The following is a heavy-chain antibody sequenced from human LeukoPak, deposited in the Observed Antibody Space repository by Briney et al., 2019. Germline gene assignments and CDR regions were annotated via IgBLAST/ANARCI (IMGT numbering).Heavy chain of an antibody. CDR1: GGSFSGYY. Sequence: SETLSLTCAAYGGSFSGYYWSWIRQPPGKGLEWIGEINHSGSTNYNPSLKSRVTISVDTSKNQFSLKLSSVTAADTAVYYCADRRDGYNYYFDYWGQGTLVTVSS. J-gene: IGHJ4*02. CDR2: INHSGST. V-gene: IGHV4-34*01. D-gene: IGHD5-24*01. CDR3: ADRRDGYNYYFDY.